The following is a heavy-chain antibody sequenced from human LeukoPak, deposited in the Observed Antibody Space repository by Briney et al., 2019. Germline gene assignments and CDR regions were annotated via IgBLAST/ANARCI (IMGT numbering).Heavy chain of an antibody. CDR3: ARDDYDILTGYYKGLDY. CDR1: GYTFTGYY. J-gene: IGHJ4*02. V-gene: IGHV1-2*02. Sequence: ASVKVSCKASGYTFTGYYMHWVRQAPGQGLEWMGWINPNSGGTNYAQKFQGRVTMTRDTSISTAYVELSRLRSDDTAVYYCARDDYDILTGYYKGLDYWGQGTLVTVSS. D-gene: IGHD3-9*01. CDR2: INPNSGGT.